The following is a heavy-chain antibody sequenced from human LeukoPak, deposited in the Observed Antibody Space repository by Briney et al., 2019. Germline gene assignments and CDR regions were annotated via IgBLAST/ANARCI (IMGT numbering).Heavy chain of an antibody. D-gene: IGHD1-1*01. V-gene: IGHV4-30-4*01. J-gene: IGHJ5*02. CDR3: AKRGPPNYNWFDP. Sequence: SQTLSLTCTVSGGSISSGDSYWSWISQPPGKGLEWIGYISYSGSTHYNPSLRSRVIISRDTSRNHFSLNLNSVTAADTAMYYCAKRGPPNYNWFDPWGQGTLVTVSS. CDR1: GGSISSGDSY. CDR2: ISYSGST.